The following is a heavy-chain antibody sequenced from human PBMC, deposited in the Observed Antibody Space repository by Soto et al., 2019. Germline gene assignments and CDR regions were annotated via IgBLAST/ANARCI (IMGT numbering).Heavy chain of an antibody. CDR1: GDSISGSPYF. CDR2: VFYDGYT. Sequence: PSETLSLTCTVSGDSISGSPYFWGWIRQPPGKRLEWIGSVFYDGYTLYTPSLRSRVTISVDTSKNQFSLKLTSVAAADTAVYYCARRGGGSGSYSYYFDYWGQGTLVTVS. J-gene: IGHJ4*02. D-gene: IGHD3-10*01. CDR3: ARRGGGSGSYSYYFDY. V-gene: IGHV4-39*01.